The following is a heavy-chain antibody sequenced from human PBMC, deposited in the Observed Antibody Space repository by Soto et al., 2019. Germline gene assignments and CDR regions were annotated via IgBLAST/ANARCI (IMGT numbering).Heavy chain of an antibody. V-gene: IGHV3-7*01. CDR1: GFTFSTYW. Sequence: GAPRLSCAASGFTFSTYWMSWVRQAPGKGLEWVANIKEDGSEKYYVDSVEGRFTISRDNAKNSLYLQMTSLRAEDTALYYCARGWGYFDSSGFPYLYAMDVWGQGTTVTVSS. CDR3: ARGWGYFDSSGFPYLYAMDV. CDR2: IKEDGSEK. D-gene: IGHD3-22*01. J-gene: IGHJ6*02.